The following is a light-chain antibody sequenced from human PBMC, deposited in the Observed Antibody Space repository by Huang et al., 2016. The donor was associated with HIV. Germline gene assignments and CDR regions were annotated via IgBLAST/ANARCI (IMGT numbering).Light chain of an antibody. CDR3: QQSYSTPNLT. Sequence: DIQMTQSPSSLSASVGDRVTITCRASQSISSYLNWYQQKPGKAPKLLIYAASSLQSGVPSRFIGSGSVTDFTLTISSLQPADFATYYCQQSYSTPNLTFGGGTKVEIK. CDR1: QSISSY. V-gene: IGKV1-39*01. CDR2: AAS. J-gene: IGKJ4*01.